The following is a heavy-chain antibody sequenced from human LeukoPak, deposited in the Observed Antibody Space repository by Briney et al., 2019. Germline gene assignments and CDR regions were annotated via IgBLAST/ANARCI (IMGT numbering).Heavy chain of an antibody. CDR1: GFTFSSYS. CDR3: ARGYSLGLSIAAAGPSWFDP. CDR2: ISGSSSTI. D-gene: IGHD6-13*01. Sequence: GGSPRLSCAASGFTFSSYSMNWVRQAPGKGLEWVSYISGSSSTIYYADSVKGRFTISRDNAKNSLYLQMNSLRDEDTAVYYCARGYSLGLSIAAAGPSWFDPWGQGTLVTVSS. V-gene: IGHV3-48*02. J-gene: IGHJ5*02.